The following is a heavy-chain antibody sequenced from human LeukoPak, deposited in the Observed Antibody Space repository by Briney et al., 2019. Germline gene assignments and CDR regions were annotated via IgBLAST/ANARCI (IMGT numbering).Heavy chain of an antibody. CDR2: IIPIFGTA. Sequence: SVKVSCKVSGYTLTELSMHWVRQAPGQGLEWMGGIIPIFGTANYAQKFQGRVTITADESTSTAYMELSSLRSEDTAVYYCARQLGYCSGGSCYTPYYFDYWGQGTLVTVSS. CDR3: ARQLGYCSGGSCYTPYYFDY. D-gene: IGHD2-15*01. V-gene: IGHV1-69*13. J-gene: IGHJ4*02. CDR1: GYTLTELS.